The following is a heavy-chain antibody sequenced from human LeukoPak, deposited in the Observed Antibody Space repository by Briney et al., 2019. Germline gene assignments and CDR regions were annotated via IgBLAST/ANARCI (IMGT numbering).Heavy chain of an antibody. Sequence: GGSLRHSPAASGLPFSSSWMSSVREAPGKGLERGANINQDGREEYYVDSVKGRFSISRDNAKNSLNLQMSGLRAEETAMYYCVAHTWWIKIWGQGTMVTVSS. CDR3: VAHTWWIKI. D-gene: IGHD2-15*01. J-gene: IGHJ3*02. V-gene: IGHV3-7*02. CDR2: INQDGREE. CDR1: GLPFSSSW.